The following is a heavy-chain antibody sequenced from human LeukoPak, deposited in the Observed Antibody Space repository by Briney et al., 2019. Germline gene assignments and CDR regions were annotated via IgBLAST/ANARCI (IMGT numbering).Heavy chain of an antibody. CDR1: GYTFTSHG. D-gene: IGHD5-18*01. CDR2: VSTYNGNT. V-gene: IGHV1-18*04. J-gene: IGHJ4*02. Sequence: AASVKVSCKASGYTFTSHGISWVRQAPGQGLEWKGWVSTYNGNTNYVPKYQGRVTMTTDTSTSTAYMELRSLRSDDTAVYYCARDVDTATDQINNYWGQGTLVTVSS. CDR3: ARDVDTATDQINNY.